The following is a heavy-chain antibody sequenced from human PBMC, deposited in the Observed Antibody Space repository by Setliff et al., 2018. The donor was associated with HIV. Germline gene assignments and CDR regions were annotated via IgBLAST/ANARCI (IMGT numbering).Heavy chain of an antibody. D-gene: IGHD2-15*01. V-gene: IGHV1-8*03. CDR1: GYTFTSYD. CDR3: ARRRGYCSGGECPGKSFDI. CDR2: MNPNSGNR. Sequence: ASVKVSCKTSGYTFTSYDINWVRQATGQGLEWMGWMNPNSGNRGYAQKFQGRVTISRNTSISTAYMELSGLRSEDTAVYHCARRRGYCSGGECPGKSFDIWGQGTMVTVSS. J-gene: IGHJ3*02.